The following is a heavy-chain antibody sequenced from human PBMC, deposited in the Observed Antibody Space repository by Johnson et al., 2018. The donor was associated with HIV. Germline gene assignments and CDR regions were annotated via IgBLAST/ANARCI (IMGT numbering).Heavy chain of an antibody. CDR2: IKSKTDGGTT. J-gene: IGHJ3*02. CDR3: TTARNRLWSSSGWTGFWAFDI. V-gene: IGHV3-15*01. Sequence: VQLVESGGGLVKPGGSLRVSCAASGFNFSKVWMSWVRQAPGKGLEWVGHIKSKTDGGTTDYAGPVKGRFTISRDDSKNTLYLEMNSLKIEDTAVYYCTTARNRLWSSSGWTGFWAFDIWGQGTMVTVSS. CDR1: GFNFSKVW. D-gene: IGHD6-19*01.